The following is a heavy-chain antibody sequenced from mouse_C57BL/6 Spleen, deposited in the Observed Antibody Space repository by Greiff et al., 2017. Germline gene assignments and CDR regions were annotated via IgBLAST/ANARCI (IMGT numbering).Heavy chain of an antibody. Sequence: VQLKQSGPELVKPGASMKISCKASGYSFTDYNMNWVKQSNGKSLEWIGVINPNYGTTSYNQKFKGKATLTVDQSSSTAYMQLNSLTSEDSAVYYCARSLHYDYVDFDVWGTGTTVTVSS. J-gene: IGHJ1*03. CDR2: INPNYGTT. D-gene: IGHD2-4*01. V-gene: IGHV1-39*01. CDR1: GYSFTDYN. CDR3: ARSLHYDYVDFDV.